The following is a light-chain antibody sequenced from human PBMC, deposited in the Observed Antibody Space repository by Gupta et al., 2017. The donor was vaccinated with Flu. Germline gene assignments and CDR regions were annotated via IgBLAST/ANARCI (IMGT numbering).Light chain of an antibody. CDR2: LGF. CDR1: QSLLHTNGYNF. Sequence: DIVMTQSPLSLPVTPGEPASISCRSSQSLLHTNGYNFLDWYLQKPGQSPQLLISLGFDRAPGVPDRFSGSGSGTDFTLKISRVEAEDVGVYYCRQVLQTPRTFGQGTKVEIK. J-gene: IGKJ1*01. CDR3: RQVLQTPRT. V-gene: IGKV2-28*01.